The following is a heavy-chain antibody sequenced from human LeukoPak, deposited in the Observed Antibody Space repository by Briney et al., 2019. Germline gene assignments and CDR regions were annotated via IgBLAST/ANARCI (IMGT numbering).Heavy chain of an antibody. D-gene: IGHD3-10*01. CDR3: TRAITYFYGSVTYDWFDS. J-gene: IGHJ5*01. CDR2: INSDGSST. CDR1: GFTFSSYW. Sequence: GGSLRLSCAASGFTFSSYWMHWVRQAPGKGLVWVSRINSDGSSTSYADSVKGRFTISRDNAKNMVYLQMNSLRDDDTAIYYCTRAITYFYGSVTYDWFDSWGQGTRVTVSS. V-gene: IGHV3-74*01.